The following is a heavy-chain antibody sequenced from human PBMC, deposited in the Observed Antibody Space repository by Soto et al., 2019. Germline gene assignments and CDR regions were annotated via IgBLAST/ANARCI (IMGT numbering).Heavy chain of an antibody. CDR3: ARDRTVVIDY. CDR2: LNAHNCNT. V-gene: IGHV1-18*01. J-gene: IGHJ4*02. Sequence: QVQLVQSGAEVKKPGASVKVSCKASGYTFTSYGNRWARQAPGQGLEWMGCLNAHNCNTNYAQKLQGRVTMTTDTSTSTAYMELRSLRSDDTAVYYCARDRTVVIDYWGQGTLVTVSS. CDR1: GYTFTSYG. D-gene: IGHD4-17*01.